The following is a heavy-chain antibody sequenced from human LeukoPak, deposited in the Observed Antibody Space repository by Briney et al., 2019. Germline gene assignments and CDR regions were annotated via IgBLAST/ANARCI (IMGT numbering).Heavy chain of an antibody. CDR3: AKSRAAAADAFDI. J-gene: IGHJ3*02. CDR1: GFTFSSYG. Sequence: GGTLRLSCAASGFTFSSYGMSWVRQAPGKGLEWVSATSGSGGSTYYADSVKGRFTISRDNSKNTLYLQMNSLRAEDTAVYYCAKSRAAAADAFDIWGQGTMVTVSS. D-gene: IGHD6-13*01. V-gene: IGHV3-23*01. CDR2: TSGSGGST.